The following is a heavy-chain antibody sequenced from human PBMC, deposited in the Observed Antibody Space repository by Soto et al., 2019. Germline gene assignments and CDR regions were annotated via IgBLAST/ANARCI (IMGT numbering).Heavy chain of an antibody. J-gene: IGHJ6*03. Sequence: SETLSLTCTVSGGSISSYYWSWIRQPPGKGLEWIGYIYYSGSTNYNPSLKSRVTISVDTSKNQFSLKLSSVTAADTAVYYCARVGNGSWYYYYMDVWGKGTSVTVSS. CDR2: IYYSGST. CDR3: ARVGNGSWYYYYMDV. V-gene: IGHV4-59*01. D-gene: IGHD2-8*01. CDR1: GGSISSYY.